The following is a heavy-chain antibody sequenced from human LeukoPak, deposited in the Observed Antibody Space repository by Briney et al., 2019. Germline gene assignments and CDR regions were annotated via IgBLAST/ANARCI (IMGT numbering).Heavy chain of an antibody. V-gene: IGHV3-7*01. Sequence: GGSLRLSCAASGYTFSGHWMSWVRQAPGKGLEGVTNINQGGSDKYYVDSVKGRFTISRDNANNLLYLQMNSLRGEDTAVYYCTRDRSRAEDDWGQGTLVTVSS. J-gene: IGHJ4*02. D-gene: IGHD1-14*01. CDR3: TRDRSRAEDD. CDR2: INQGGSDK. CDR1: GYTFSGHW.